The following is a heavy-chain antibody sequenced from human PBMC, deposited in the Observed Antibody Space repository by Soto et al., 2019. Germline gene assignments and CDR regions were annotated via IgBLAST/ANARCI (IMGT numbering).Heavy chain of an antibody. D-gene: IGHD4-17*01. CDR3: ACWFNNYGDRRQESFQH. J-gene: IGHJ1*01. Sequence: QVQLVQSGAEVKKPGSSVKVSCKASGGTFSSYAISWVRQAPGQGLEWMGGIIPIFGTANYAQKFQGRVTITADESTSTAYMELSSLRSEDTAVYYCACWFNNYGDRRQESFQHWGQGTLVTVSS. V-gene: IGHV1-69*01. CDR2: IIPIFGTA. CDR1: GGTFSSYA.